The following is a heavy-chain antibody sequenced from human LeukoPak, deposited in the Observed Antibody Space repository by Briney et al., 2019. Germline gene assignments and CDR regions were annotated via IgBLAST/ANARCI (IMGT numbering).Heavy chain of an antibody. CDR1: GYTFTSYD. D-gene: IGHD3-10*01. Sequence: GASVKVSCKASGYTFTSYDINWVRQATGQGLEWMGWMNPNSGNTGYAQKFQGRVTMTRNTSISTAYMELSSLRSEDTAVYYCAIQVRGVISPYFDYWGQGTLVTVSS. V-gene: IGHV1-8*01. J-gene: IGHJ4*02. CDR2: MNPNSGNT. CDR3: AIQVRGVISPYFDY.